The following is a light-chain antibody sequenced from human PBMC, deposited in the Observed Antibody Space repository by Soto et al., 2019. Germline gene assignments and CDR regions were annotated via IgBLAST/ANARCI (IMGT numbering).Light chain of an antibody. Sequence: QPVLTQPPSAPGTPGQKVFISCSGSSSNIGGTNYAYWYQQLPGAAPKLLMHSNNLRPSGVPERISGSKFGTAASLAISGLRSEDEAVYYCASWDDRLGAVIFGGGTKVTVL. CDR2: SNN. CDR1: SSNIGGTNY. J-gene: IGLJ2*01. V-gene: IGLV1-47*02. CDR3: ASWDDRLGAVI.